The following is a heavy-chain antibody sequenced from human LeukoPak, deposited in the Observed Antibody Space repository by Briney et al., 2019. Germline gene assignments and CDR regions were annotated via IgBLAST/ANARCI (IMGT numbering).Heavy chain of an antibody. CDR3: AREVDTAMVLTRDWYFDL. V-gene: IGHV3-7*01. CDR2: IKQDGSEK. Sequence: GGSLRLSCAASGFTFSSYWMSWVRQAPGKGLEWVANIKQDGSEKYYVDSVKGRFTISRDNAKNSLYLQMNSLRAEGTAVYYCAREVDTAMVLTRDWYFDLWGRGTLVTVSS. CDR1: GFTFSSYW. D-gene: IGHD5-18*01. J-gene: IGHJ2*01.